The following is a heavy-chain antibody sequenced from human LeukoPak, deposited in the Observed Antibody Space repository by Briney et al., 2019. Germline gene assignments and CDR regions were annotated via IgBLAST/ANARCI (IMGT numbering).Heavy chain of an antibody. Sequence: GGSLRLSCAASGFTFSTYSMNWVRQAPGKGLEWVSYISGSSSTIYYADSVKGRFTISRDNAKNSVYLQMNSLRAEDTAVYYCARAIAAAEDYWGQGTLVTVSS. D-gene: IGHD6-13*01. J-gene: IGHJ4*02. CDR2: ISGSSSTI. V-gene: IGHV3-48*01. CDR3: ARAIAAAEDY. CDR1: GFTFSTYS.